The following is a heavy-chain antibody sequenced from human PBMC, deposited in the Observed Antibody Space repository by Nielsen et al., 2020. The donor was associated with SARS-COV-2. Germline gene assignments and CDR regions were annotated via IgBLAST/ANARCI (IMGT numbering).Heavy chain of an antibody. V-gene: IGHV4-39*07. CDR1: GDSISSSSYY. CDR2: IYYSGST. J-gene: IGHJ4*02. CDR3: AREIEWNFFDY. D-gene: IGHD1-7*01. Sequence: SETLSLTCTVSGDSISSSSYYWGWIRQPPGKGLEWIGSIYYSGSTYYNPSLKSRVTISVDTSKNQFSLKLNSVSAADTAVYYRAREIEWNFFDYWGQGTLVTVSS.